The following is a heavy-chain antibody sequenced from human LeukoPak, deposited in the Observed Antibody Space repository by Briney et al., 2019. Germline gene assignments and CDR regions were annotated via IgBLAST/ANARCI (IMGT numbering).Heavy chain of an antibody. CDR3: AKGRITMVRGVIMYFDY. V-gene: IGHV3-23*01. D-gene: IGHD3-10*01. J-gene: IGHJ4*02. CDR1: GFTFSSYA. CDR2: ISGSGGST. Sequence: GGSLRLSCAASGFTFSSYAMSWVRQVPGKGLEWVSAISGSGGSTYYADSVKGRFTISRDNSKNTLYLQMNSLRAEDTAVYYCAKGRITMVRGVIMYFDYWGQGTLVTVSS.